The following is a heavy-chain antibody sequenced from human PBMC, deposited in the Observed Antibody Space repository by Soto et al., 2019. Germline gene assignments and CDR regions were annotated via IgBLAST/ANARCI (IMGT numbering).Heavy chain of an antibody. CDR2: ISGSGGTP. D-gene: IGHD6-19*01. CDR3: AKTANGWFSAFEI. V-gene: IGHV3-23*01. Sequence: EVQLLESGGGLVQPGGSLRLSCAASGFTFSRYAMSWVRQAPGKGLEWVSAISGSGGTPYYADSVKGRFTFSRDNSKNTLYLQMNSRRAEDKAVYYCAKTANGWFSAFEIWGQGTMVTVSS. CDR1: GFTFSRYA. J-gene: IGHJ3*02.